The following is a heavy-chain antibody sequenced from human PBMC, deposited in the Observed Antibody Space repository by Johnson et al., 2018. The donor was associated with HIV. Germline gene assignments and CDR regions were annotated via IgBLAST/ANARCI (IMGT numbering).Heavy chain of an antibody. J-gene: IGHJ3*02. CDR1: GFTFSSYG. CDR3: AVEYSSSRVAFDI. Sequence: QVQLVESGGGVVQPGRSLRLSCAASGFTFSSYGMHWVRQAPGKGLEWVAVIWYDGSNKYYVDSVKGRFTISRDNAKNSLYLQMNSLRDEATAVYSCAVEYSSSRVAFDIWGQGTMVTVSS. V-gene: IGHV3-33*03. CDR2: IWYDGSNK. D-gene: IGHD6-6*01.